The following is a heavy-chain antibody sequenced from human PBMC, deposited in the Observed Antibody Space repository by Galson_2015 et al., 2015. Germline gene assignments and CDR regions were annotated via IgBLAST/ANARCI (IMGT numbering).Heavy chain of an antibody. CDR3: TTAISPTAGAFDI. V-gene: IGHV3-15*01. D-gene: IGHD3-10*01. CDR2: IKSKTDGWAT. Sequence: SLRLSCAASGFTFNNAWMSWVRQAPGKGLEWVGRIKSKTDGWATDYAAPVKGRFTISREDSKNTLYLQMNSLKTEDTAVYYCTTAISPTAGAFDIWGQGTMVTVPS. J-gene: IGHJ3*02. CDR1: GFTFNNAW.